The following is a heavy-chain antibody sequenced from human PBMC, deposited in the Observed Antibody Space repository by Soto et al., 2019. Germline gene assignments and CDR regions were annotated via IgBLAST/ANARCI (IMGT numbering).Heavy chain of an antibody. CDR1: GFTFSSYA. CDR3: ARYPDYDYVWGSYRLGSSWFDP. D-gene: IGHD3-16*02. J-gene: IGHJ5*02. CDR2: FLFDGSNN. V-gene: IGHV3-30-3*01. Sequence: GGSLRLSCAASGFTFSSYAMHWVRQAPGKGLEWVTFFLFDGSNNFYADSVKGLFTISRDNSKNSLYLQMNILRAEDTAVYYCARYPDYDYVWGSYRLGSSWFDPWGQGTLVTVSS.